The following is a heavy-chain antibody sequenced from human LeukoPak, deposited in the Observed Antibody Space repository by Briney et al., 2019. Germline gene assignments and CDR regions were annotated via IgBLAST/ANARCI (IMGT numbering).Heavy chain of an antibody. CDR3: ARVGVGGNDY. J-gene: IGHJ4*02. CDR2: INPSSGGT. CDR1: GYTFTGYY. V-gene: IGHV1-2*02. D-gene: IGHD1-26*01. Sequence: ASVKVSCKASGYTFTGYYMHWVRQAPGQGLEWMGWINPSSGGTNYAQKFQGRVTMTRDTSISTAYMELCSLRSEDTAVYYCARVGVGGNDYWGQGTLVTVSS.